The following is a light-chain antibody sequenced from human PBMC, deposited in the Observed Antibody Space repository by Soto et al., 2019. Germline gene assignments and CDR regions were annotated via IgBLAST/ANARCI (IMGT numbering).Light chain of an antibody. Sequence: VMTQAPATLSVSPGERATPYCRASQTINNNVAWYQLKDGQVPRILIYGASTRATDVPARFSGSGSGTEFTLTINSLQSEDAAVYYCQQHNQWPITFGQGTRLEIK. CDR3: QQHNQWPIT. CDR1: QTINNN. V-gene: IGKV3-15*01. CDR2: GAS. J-gene: IGKJ5*01.